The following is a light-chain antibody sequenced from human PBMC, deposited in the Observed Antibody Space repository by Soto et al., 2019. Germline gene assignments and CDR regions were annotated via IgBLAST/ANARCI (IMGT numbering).Light chain of an antibody. J-gene: IGLJ3*02. CDR2: EVS. CDR3: LSYSGSRV. CDR1: SSDVGGYDY. Sequence: QSALTQPASVSGSPGQSITISCTGTSSDVGGYDYVSWYQLHPGKAPKLMVFEVSNRPSGVSYRFSGSKSGNTASLTISGLQAEDEANYYCLSYSGSRVFGGGTMLTVL. V-gene: IGLV2-14*01.